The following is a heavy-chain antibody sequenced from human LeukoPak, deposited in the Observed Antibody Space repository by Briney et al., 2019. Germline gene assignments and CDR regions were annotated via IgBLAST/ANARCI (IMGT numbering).Heavy chain of an antibody. Sequence: SETLSLTCAVYGGSFSGYYWSWIRQPPGKGLEWIGEINHSGSTNYNPSLKSRVTISVDTSKNQFSLTLSSVTAADTAVYYCARAVSVGVPAAILDYWGQGTLVTVSS. CDR3: ARAVSVGVPAAILDY. J-gene: IGHJ4*02. D-gene: IGHD2-2*02. CDR1: GGSFSGYY. V-gene: IGHV4-34*01. CDR2: INHSGST.